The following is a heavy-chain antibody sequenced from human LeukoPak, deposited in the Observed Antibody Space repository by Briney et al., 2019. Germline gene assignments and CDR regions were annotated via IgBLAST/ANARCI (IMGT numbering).Heavy chain of an antibody. CDR2: ISYDGSNK. Sequence: GGSLRLSCVASGCAFTSYPMHWVRQAPGKGLEWLALISYDGSNKDYADSVKGRFTVSRDNSRNTLYLQMISLRAEDTAVYYCARDLRHEKWELRDCWGQGTLVTVSS. V-gene: IGHV3-30*04. CDR1: GCAFTSYP. CDR3: ARDLRHEKWELRDC. J-gene: IGHJ4*02. D-gene: IGHD1-26*01.